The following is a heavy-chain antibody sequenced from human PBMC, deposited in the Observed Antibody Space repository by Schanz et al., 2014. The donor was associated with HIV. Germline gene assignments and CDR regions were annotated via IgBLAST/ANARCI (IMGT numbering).Heavy chain of an antibody. J-gene: IGHJ4*02. CDR1: GFTFSTSA. V-gene: IGHV3-48*01. CDR2: ISSSSNTI. CDR3: ARETGGSGWYTLDY. D-gene: IGHD6-19*01. Sequence: TASGFTFSTSAMSWIRQAPGMGLEWVSYISSSSNTINYADSVKGRFTISRDNSKNTLYLQMNSLRAEDTAMYFCARETGGSGWYTLDYWGQGTLIAVSS.